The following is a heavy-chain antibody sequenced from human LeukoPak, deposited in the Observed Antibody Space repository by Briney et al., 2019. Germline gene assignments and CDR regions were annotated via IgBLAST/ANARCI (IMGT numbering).Heavy chain of an antibody. Sequence: ASVKVSCKASGYTFTGHYMHWVRQAPGQGLEWMGWINPNSGGTNYAQKFQGRVTMTRDTSISTAYMELSRLRSDDTAVYYCARDRLGYSSSWHGGGGQGGGSHAFDIWGQGTMVTVSS. J-gene: IGHJ3*02. CDR1: GYTFTGHY. V-gene: IGHV1-2*02. D-gene: IGHD6-13*01. CDR3: ARDRLGYSSSWHGGGGQGGGSHAFDI. CDR2: INPNSGGT.